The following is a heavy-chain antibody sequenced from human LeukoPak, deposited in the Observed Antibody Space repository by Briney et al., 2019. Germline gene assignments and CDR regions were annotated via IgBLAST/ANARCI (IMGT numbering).Heavy chain of an antibody. CDR2: IKLDGSET. Sequence: PGGSLRLSCVASGFTFSDYWMSWVRQAPGKGPEWVANIKLDGSETYYVDYVKGRFTISRDNAKNSMSLQMNSLRAEDSAVYYCARGDMAVWGQGTTVTVSS. CDR1: GFTFSDYW. CDR3: ARGDMAV. J-gene: IGHJ6*02. V-gene: IGHV3-7*01.